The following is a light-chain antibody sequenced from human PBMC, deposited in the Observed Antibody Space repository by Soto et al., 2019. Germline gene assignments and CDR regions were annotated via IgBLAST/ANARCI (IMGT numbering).Light chain of an antibody. CDR2: EVI. Sequence: QSVLTQPPSASGSPGQSVTISCTGTGSDVGGYDYVSWYQQHPGKAPKLMIYEVIKRPSGVPNRFSGSKSGNTASLTVSGLQAEDEADYYCSSYTGANRLVFGGGTKLTVL. CDR3: SSYTGANRLV. V-gene: IGLV2-8*01. CDR1: GSDVGGYDY. J-gene: IGLJ2*01.